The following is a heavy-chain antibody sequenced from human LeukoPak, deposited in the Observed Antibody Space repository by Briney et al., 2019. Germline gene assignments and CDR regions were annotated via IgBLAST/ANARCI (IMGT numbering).Heavy chain of an antibody. CDR1: GFTFSSYA. CDR2: ISGSGGST. D-gene: IGHD5-18*01. J-gene: IGHJ4*02. V-gene: IGHV3-23*01. CDR3: AKVSWYSYCYYDY. Sequence: GGSLRLSCAASGFTFSSYAMSWVRQAPGKGLEWVSAISGSGGSTYYADSVKGRFTISRDNSKTTLYLQMNSLRAEDTAVYYCAKVSWYSYCYYDYWGQGTLVTVSS.